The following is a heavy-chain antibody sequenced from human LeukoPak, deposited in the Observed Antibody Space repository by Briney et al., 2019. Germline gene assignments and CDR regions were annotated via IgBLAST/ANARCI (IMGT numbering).Heavy chain of an antibody. CDR1: GFTFTNAW. J-gene: IGHJ4*02. D-gene: IGHD1-14*01. V-gene: IGHV3-15*01. Sequence: GGSLGLSCAASGFTFTNAWMTWVRQAPGKGLEWVGRVKTKTDGGTTDYASPVKGRFTISRDDSKNTLYLQMNSLKTEDTAVYYCTAGPGALRAYWGQGTLVTVSS. CDR3: TAGPGALRAY. CDR2: VKTKTDGGTT.